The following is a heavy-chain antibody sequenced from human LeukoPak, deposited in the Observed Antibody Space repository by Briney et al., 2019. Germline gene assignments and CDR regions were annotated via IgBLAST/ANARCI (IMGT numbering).Heavy chain of an antibody. V-gene: IGHV3-66*01. CDR1: GFTVSGNY. D-gene: IGHD3-16*01. J-gene: IGHJ3*02. Sequence: GGSLRLSCAASGFTVSGNYMSWVRQAPGKGLEWVSIIYSGDSTYYADSVKGRFTISRDNSKNTLYLQMNSLSAEDTAVYYCARVFWEKDGFIGAFDIWGQGTMVTVSS. CDR3: ARVFWEKDGFIGAFDI. CDR2: IYSGDST.